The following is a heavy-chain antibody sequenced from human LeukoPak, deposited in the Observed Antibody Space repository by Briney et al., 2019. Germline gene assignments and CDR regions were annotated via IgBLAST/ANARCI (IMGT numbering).Heavy chain of an antibody. CDR3: AKDQCTRASCDGYPGH. J-gene: IGHJ4*02. V-gene: IGHV3-30*02. Sequence: GRSLRLSCAASGFTFSSYGMQWVRQAPSKGLEWVAFIHFDGSPKYSGDSVKGRFTVSRDNSKNTLYLQMNSLRPEDTAVYYCAKDQCTRASCDGYPGHWGQGTLVTVSS. CDR2: IHFDGSPK. CDR1: GFTFSSYG. D-gene: IGHD2-2*03.